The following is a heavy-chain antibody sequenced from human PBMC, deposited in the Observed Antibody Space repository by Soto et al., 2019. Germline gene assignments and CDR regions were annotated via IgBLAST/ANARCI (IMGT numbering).Heavy chain of an antibody. CDR2: IYHSGST. J-gene: IGHJ4*02. D-gene: IGHD3-16*01. CDR1: GGSISSGGYS. CDR3: ARGPPFH. V-gene: IGHV4-30-2*01. Sequence: TLSLTCAVSGGSISSGGYSWSWIRQPPGKGLEWIGYIYHSGSTYYNPSLKSRVTISVDKSKNQFSLKLSSVTAADTAVYYCARGPPFHWGQGTLVNVSS.